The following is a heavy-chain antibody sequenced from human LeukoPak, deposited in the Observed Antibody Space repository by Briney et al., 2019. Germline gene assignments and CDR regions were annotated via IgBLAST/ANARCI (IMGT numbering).Heavy chain of an antibody. D-gene: IGHD6-13*01. V-gene: IGHV4-61*02. CDR3: AREPGGAAPLDY. J-gene: IGHJ4*02. Sequence: PSETLSLTCAVSGYSISSGYYWGWIRQPAGKGLEWIGRIYTSGSTNYNPSLKSRVTMSVDTSKNQFSLKLSSVTAADTAVYYCAREPGGAAPLDYWGQGTLVTVFS. CDR1: GYSISSGYY. CDR2: IYTSGST.